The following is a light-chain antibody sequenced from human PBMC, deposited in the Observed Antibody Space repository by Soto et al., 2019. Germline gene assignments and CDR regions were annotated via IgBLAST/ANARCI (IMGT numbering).Light chain of an antibody. Sequence: QSVLTQPPSASGSPGQSVTISCTGTSSDVGGYNFVSWYRQHPGKAPKLIIYEVNKRPSGVPDRFSGSKSGTTASLTVSGLQAEDEADYYCSSYADTNNVLFGGGTKLTVL. V-gene: IGLV2-8*01. CDR1: SSDVGGYNF. CDR2: EVN. CDR3: SSYADTNNVL. J-gene: IGLJ2*01.